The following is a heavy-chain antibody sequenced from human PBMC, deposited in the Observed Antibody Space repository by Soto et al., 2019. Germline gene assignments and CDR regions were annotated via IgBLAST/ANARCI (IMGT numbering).Heavy chain of an antibody. J-gene: IGHJ4*02. CDR1: GFTFNMYC. V-gene: IGHV3-74*01. CDR2: IYNDVTYA. CDR3: TRGPRATSAGTSAH. Sequence: PXESLRLSCAGSGFTFNMYCMHWVRQVPGKGPVWVARIYNDVTYADYADSVKGRFTISRDNAKDTLYLQMNDLRAEDSALYHCTRGPRATSAGTSAHWGQGTLVTVS. D-gene: IGHD6-13*01.